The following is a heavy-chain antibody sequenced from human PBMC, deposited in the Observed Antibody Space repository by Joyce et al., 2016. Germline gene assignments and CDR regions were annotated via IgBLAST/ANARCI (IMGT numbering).Heavy chain of an antibody. Sequence: QVQLQQWGAGLLKPSETLSLTCAVSGGAFRGFFWTWVRQPPGKGLEWIGDINNSGVTNYNPSLKPRFTFSVDTSKNRFSLKLTALSAADTAVYYCARSQWLAPLMYWGQGTPVTVSS. V-gene: IGHV4-34*01. D-gene: IGHD6-19*01. CDR2: INNSGVT. J-gene: IGHJ4*02. CDR3: ARSQWLAPLMY. CDR1: GGAFRGFF.